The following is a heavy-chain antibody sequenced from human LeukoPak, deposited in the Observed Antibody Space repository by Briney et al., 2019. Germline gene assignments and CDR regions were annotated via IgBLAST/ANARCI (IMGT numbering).Heavy chain of an antibody. CDR2: ISSSGSTI. J-gene: IGHJ6*04. Sequence: PGGSLRLSYAASGFTFSSYEMNWVRQAPGKGLEWVSYISSSGSTIYYADSVKGGFTISRDNAKNSLYLQMNSLRAEDTAVYYCAELGITMIGGVWGKGTTVTISS. CDR1: GFTFSSYE. CDR3: AELGITMIGGV. V-gene: IGHV3-48*03. D-gene: IGHD3-10*02.